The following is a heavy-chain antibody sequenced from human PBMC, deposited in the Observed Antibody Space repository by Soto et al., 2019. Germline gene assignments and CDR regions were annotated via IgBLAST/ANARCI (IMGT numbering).Heavy chain of an antibody. CDR2: FHFSGST. J-gene: IGHJ6*03. CDR1: GGSISSYY. Sequence: QVQLQESGPGLVKPSETLSLTCTVSGGSISSYYWSWIRQPPGKGLEWIGNFHFSGSTNSNPSLKSRVTISIDTSKNQFSLKLSSVTATDTAVYYCASGGYYYYMDVWGKGTTVTVSS. CDR3: ASGGYYYYMDV. V-gene: IGHV4-59*08. D-gene: IGHD3-3*01.